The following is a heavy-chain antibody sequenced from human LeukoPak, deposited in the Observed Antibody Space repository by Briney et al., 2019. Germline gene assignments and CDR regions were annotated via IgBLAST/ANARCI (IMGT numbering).Heavy chain of an antibody. J-gene: IGHJ6*02. CDR1: GGSISSYY. Sequence: SETLSLTCTVSGGSISSYYWSWIRQPPGKGLEWIGYIYYSGSTNYHPSLKSRVTISVDPSKNQFYLKLSSVTAADTAVYYCARSPSYYYGMDVWGQGTTVTVSS. CDR2: IYYSGST. CDR3: ARSPSYYYGMDV. V-gene: IGHV4-59*01.